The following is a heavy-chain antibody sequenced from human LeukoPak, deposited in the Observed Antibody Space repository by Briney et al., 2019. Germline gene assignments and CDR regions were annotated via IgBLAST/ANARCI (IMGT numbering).Heavy chain of an antibody. V-gene: IGHV3-72*01. D-gene: IGHD3-22*01. CDR1: GFTFSDYY. CDR3: AMEGESSGPDFDY. J-gene: IGHJ4*02. CDR2: TRNKANSYTP. Sequence: GGSLRLSCAGSGFTFSDYYINWVSQAPGKGLEWVGRTRNKANSYTPDYAASVKGRFTISRDESKNSLYLQMNSLKTEDTAVYYCAMEGESSGPDFDYWGQGTLVTVSS.